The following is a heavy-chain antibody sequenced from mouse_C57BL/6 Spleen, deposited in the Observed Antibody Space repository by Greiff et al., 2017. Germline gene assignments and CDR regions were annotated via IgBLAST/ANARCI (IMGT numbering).Heavy chain of an antibody. CDR3: ARSYYFDG. J-gene: IGHJ2*01. V-gene: IGHV1-50*01. Sequence: QVQLQQPGAELVKPGASVKLSCKASGYTFTSYWMQWVKQRPGQGLEWIGEIDPSDSYTNYNQKFKGKATLTVDTSSSTAYMQLGSLTSEDSAVYYGARSYYFDGWGKGTTLTVSS. CDR1: GYTFTSYW. CDR2: IDPSDSYT.